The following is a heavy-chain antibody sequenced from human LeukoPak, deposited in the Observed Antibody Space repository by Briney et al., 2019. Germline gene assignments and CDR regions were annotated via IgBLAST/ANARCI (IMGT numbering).Heavy chain of an antibody. V-gene: IGHV1-69*02. J-gene: IGHJ4*02. CDR2: IIPILGIA. Sequence: SVKVSCKASGGTFSSYTISWVRQAPGQGLEWMGRIIPILGIANYAQKFQGRVTITADKSTSTACMELSSLRSEDTAVYYCASDNYDFWSGYAGNGPLAQIVYWGQGTLVTVSS. D-gene: IGHD3-3*01. CDR1: GGTFSSYT. CDR3: ASDNYDFWSGYAGNGPLAQIVY.